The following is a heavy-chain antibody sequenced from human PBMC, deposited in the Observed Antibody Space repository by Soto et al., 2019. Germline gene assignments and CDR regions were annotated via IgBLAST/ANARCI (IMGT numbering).Heavy chain of an antibody. V-gene: IGHV4-4*02. D-gene: IGHD6-13*01. Sequence: SETLSLTFAVSGGSTSSSNWWSWVGQPPGKGLEWIGEIYHSGSTNYNPSLKSRVTISVDKSKNQFSLKLSSVTAADTAVYYCARQGYSSSLHYYYGMDVWGQGTTVTVSS. CDR3: ARQGYSSSLHYYYGMDV. CDR1: GGSTSSSNW. J-gene: IGHJ6*02. CDR2: IYHSGST.